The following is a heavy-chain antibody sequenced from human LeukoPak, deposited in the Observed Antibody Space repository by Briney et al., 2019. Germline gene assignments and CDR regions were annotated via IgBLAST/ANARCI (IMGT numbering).Heavy chain of an antibody. CDR1: GFTFCVHS. Sequence: PGGSLRLSCAASGFTFCVHSMTWVRQAPGKGLEWVSAISGSGASTYYADSVKGRFTISRDNSKNTLYLQMNSLRAEDTAVYHCAKDIYGGNSAGQFDYWGQGTLVTVSS. CDR3: AKDIYGGNSAGQFDY. D-gene: IGHD4-23*01. V-gene: IGHV3-23*01. J-gene: IGHJ4*02. CDR2: ISGSGAST.